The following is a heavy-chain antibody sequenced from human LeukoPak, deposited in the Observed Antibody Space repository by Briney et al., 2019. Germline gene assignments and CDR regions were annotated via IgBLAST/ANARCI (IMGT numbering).Heavy chain of an antibody. J-gene: IGHJ5*02. V-gene: IGHV3-30-3*01. CDR1: ESTFRNFA. CDR2: ISFDGVTT. CDR3: AKGPHYYYDSSGYLFDP. Sequence: PGGSLRLSCAASESTFRNFAMHWVRQTPDKGLEWVALISFDGVTTYYADSVRGRFTISRDNSKNTLFLQMNSLRGEDTAVYYCAKGPHYYYDSSGYLFDPWGQGTLVTVSS. D-gene: IGHD3-22*01.